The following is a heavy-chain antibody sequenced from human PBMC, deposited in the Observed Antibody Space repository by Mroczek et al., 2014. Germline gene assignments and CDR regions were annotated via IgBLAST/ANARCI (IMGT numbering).Heavy chain of an antibody. D-gene: IGHD5-18*01. CDR1: GFTFSSYG. J-gene: IGHJ6*03. CDR3: ATPNRGYAHPLLGYMDV. V-gene: IGHV3-30*03. Sequence: ESGGGVVQPGRSLRLSCAASGFTFSSYGMHWVRQAPGKGLEWVAVISYDGSNKYYADSVKGRFTISRDNSKNTLYLQMNSLRAEDTAVYYCATPNRGYAHPLLGYMDVWGKGTTVTVSS. CDR2: ISYDGSNK.